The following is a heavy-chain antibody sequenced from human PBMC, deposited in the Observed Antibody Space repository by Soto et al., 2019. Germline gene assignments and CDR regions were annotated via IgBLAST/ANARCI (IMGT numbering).Heavy chain of an antibody. Sequence: PSETLSLTCTFSGGSISSGGYYWSWIRQHPGKGLEWIGYIYYSGSTYYNPSLKSRVTISVDTSKNQFSLKLSSVTAADTAVYYCAREGVGSGPGEFYYYYYMDVWGKGTTVTISS. D-gene: IGHD3-10*01. CDR2: IYYSGST. V-gene: IGHV4-31*03. CDR3: AREGVGSGPGEFYYYYYMDV. J-gene: IGHJ6*03. CDR1: GGSISSGGYY.